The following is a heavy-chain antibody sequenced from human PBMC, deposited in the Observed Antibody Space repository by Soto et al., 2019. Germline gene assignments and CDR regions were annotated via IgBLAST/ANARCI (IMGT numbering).Heavy chain of an antibody. CDR3: ARHFGMAVADPAGTVDYYGMAV. J-gene: IGHJ6*02. Sequence: PGESLKISCKGSGYSFTSYWLSWVRQMPGKGLEWVVRIDPSESYTNYSPSFQGHVTISADKSISTAYLQWSSLKASNTAMYYCARHFGMAVADPAGTVDYYGMAVWGQGTTVTAS. V-gene: IGHV5-10-1*01. CDR2: IDPSESYT. CDR1: GYSFTSYW. D-gene: IGHD6-19*01.